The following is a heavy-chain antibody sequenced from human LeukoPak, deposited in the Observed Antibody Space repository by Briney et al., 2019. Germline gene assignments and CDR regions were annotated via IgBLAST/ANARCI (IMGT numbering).Heavy chain of an antibody. V-gene: IGHV3-7*01. J-gene: IGHJ6*02. CDR1: GFTFSSYW. CDR2: IKQDGSEK. Sequence: GGSLRLSCAASGFTFSSYWMSWVRQAPGKGLEWVANIKQDGSEKYYVDSVKGRFTISRDNAKNSLYLQMNSLRAEDTAVYYCARPRGYSGYDYYYYYYYGMDVWGQGTTVTVSS. CDR3: ARPRGYSGYDYYYYYYYGMDV. D-gene: IGHD5-12*01.